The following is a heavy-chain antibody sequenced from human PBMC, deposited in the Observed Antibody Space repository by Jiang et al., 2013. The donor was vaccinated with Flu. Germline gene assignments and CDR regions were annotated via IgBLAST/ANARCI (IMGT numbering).Heavy chain of an antibody. D-gene: IGHD1-26*01. Sequence: TVSGGSISSYYWSWDPAAAGKGLEWIGRIYTSGSTNXNPSLKSRVTMSVDTSKNQFSLKLSSVTAADTAVYYCARALSGSYYGFDYWGQGTLVTVSS. J-gene: IGHJ4*02. CDR1: GGSISSYY. CDR3: ARALSGSYYGFDY. CDR2: IYTSGST. V-gene: IGHV4-4*07.